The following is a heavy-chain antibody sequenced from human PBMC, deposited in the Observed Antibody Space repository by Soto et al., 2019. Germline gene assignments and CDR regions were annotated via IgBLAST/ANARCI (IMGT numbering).Heavy chain of an antibody. D-gene: IGHD5-12*01. Sequence: ASVKVSCKASGYTFTSYGISWVRQAPGQGLEWMGWISAYNGNTNYAQKLQGRVTMTTDTSTSTAYMELRSLRSDDTAVYYCARDRGGYRGYGTFDYWGQGTLVTVSS. CDR1: GYTFTSYG. J-gene: IGHJ4*02. V-gene: IGHV1-18*01. CDR2: ISAYNGNT. CDR3: ARDRGGYRGYGTFDY.